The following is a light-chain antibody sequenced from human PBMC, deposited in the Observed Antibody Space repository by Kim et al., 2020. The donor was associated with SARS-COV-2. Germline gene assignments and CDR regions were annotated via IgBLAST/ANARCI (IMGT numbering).Light chain of an antibody. V-gene: IGLV1-44*01. CDR2: GDN. Sequence: GQGVTFSCCGSSTNRGGNTARWYQQLPGTAPKLLVSGDNKRPSGVPDRFSASKSGTSASLAISGLQSEDEADYYCESWDDSLSGRVFGGGTQLTVL. CDR1: STNRGGNT. CDR3: ESWDDSLSGRV. J-gene: IGLJ3*02.